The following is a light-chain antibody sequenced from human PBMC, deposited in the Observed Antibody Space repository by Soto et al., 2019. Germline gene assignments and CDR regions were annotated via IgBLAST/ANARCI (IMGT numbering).Light chain of an antibody. Sequence: EIVLTQSPGTLSLSPGERATLSCRASQSVSSYLAWYQQKPGQAPRLLIYDASNRATGIPDRFSGSGSGTDFTLTISRLEPEDFAVYYCQQYGSSPGTFGGGTKVDIK. CDR2: DAS. CDR3: QQYGSSPGT. V-gene: IGKV3-20*01. CDR1: QSVSSY. J-gene: IGKJ4*01.